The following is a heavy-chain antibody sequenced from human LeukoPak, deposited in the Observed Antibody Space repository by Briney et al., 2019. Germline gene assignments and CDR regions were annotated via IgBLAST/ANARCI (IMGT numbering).Heavy chain of an antibody. CDR3: AREIHRRFSGSYYDYFDL. Sequence: PSETLSLTCTVSGGSISPYFWSWIRQPPGKGLEWIGFIYYSGNTNYNPSLKSRVTMSVDTSKNQFSLKLTSVTAADTAVYYCAREIHRRFSGSYYDYFDLWGHGVLVTVSS. D-gene: IGHD1-26*01. J-gene: IGHJ5*02. CDR2: IYYSGNT. V-gene: IGHV4-59*01. CDR1: GGSISPYF.